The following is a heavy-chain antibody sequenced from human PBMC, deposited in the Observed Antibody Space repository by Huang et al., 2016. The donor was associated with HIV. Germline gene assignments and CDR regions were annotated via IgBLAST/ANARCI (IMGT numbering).Heavy chain of an antibody. CDR2: ISFDGRNN. D-gene: IGHD6-19*01. CDR3: ARDTTTVAGLDF. Sequence: QVQLVESGGGVVQPGRSLRLSFAVSGFTFRDHPMHWVRQAPGEGLEWVAVISFDGRNNFYADFVRGRLTISRDNSKNILYLKLNSLTPADTSSFYCARDTTTVAGLDFWGQGALVTVSS. CDR1: GFTFRDHP. V-gene: IGHV3-30*14. J-gene: IGHJ4*02.